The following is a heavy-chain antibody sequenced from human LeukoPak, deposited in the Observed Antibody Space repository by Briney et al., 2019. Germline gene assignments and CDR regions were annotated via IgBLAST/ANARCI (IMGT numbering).Heavy chain of an antibody. CDR2: ISSGSDTI. D-gene: IGHD5-24*01. J-gene: IGHJ4*02. V-gene: IGHV3-48*04. CDR3: ARATRNGYDY. CDR1: GFTFRIYG. Sequence: PGGSLRLSCAASGFTFRIYGMNWVRQAPGKGPEWVSYISSGSDTIYYADSAKGRFTMSRDNAKNSLLLQMNSLRAEDTAVYYCARATRNGYDYWGQGTLVAVSS.